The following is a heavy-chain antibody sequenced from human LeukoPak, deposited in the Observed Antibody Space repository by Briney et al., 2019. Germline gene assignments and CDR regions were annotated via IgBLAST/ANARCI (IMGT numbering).Heavy chain of an antibody. CDR3: ARLGDRDY. J-gene: IGHJ4*02. CDR2: IYYSGST. D-gene: IGHD3-16*01. Sequence: SETLSLTCTVSGASISDYYWSWIRQPPGKGLEWIGYIYYSGSTNYNPSLKSRVTISVDTSKNQFSLKLSSVTAADTAVYYCARLGDRDYWGQGTLVTVSS. CDR1: GASISDYY. V-gene: IGHV4-59*08.